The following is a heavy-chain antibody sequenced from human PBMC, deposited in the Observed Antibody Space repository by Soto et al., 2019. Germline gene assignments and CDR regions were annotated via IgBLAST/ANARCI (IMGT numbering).Heavy chain of an antibody. CDR3: ARDLGGSWYFDY. J-gene: IGHJ4*02. V-gene: IGHV1-69*13. Sequence: SVKVSCKASGGTFSSYAISWVRQAPGQGLEWMGGIIPIFGTANYAQKFQGRVTITADESTSTAYMELSSLRSEDAAVYYCARDLGGSWYFDYWGQGTLVTVSS. CDR1: GGTFSSYA. CDR2: IIPIFGTA. D-gene: IGHD6-13*01.